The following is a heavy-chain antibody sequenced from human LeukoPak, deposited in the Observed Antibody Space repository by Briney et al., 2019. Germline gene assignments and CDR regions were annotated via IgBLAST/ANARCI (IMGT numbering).Heavy chain of an antibody. Sequence: ASVNVSCKASGYTFSIYGITWVRQAPGQGLEWMGWISGYNGNTHYVQKLQGRVTMTTDTSTSTAYMELRSLRSDDTAVYYCARGALDSSGYYLGAFDIWGQGTMVTVSS. V-gene: IGHV1-18*01. CDR2: ISGYNGNT. CDR3: ARGALDSSGYYLGAFDI. D-gene: IGHD3-22*01. CDR1: GYTFSIYG. J-gene: IGHJ3*02.